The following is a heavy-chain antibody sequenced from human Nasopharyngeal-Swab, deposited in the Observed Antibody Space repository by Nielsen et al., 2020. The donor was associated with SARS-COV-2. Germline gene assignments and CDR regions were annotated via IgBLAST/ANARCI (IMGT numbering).Heavy chain of an antibody. CDR3: ARHSIVGAVLPPKDFDY. CDR1: GYSFTNYW. J-gene: IGHJ4*02. CDR2: IYPGDSDT. V-gene: IGHV5-51*01. Sequence: GESLKISCKGSGYSFTNYWIGWVRQMPGKGLEWMGIIYPGDSDTRYSQSFQGQVTISADKSISTANMQWSSLKASDTAMYYCARHSIVGAVLPPKDFDYWGQGTLVTVSS. D-gene: IGHD1-26*01.